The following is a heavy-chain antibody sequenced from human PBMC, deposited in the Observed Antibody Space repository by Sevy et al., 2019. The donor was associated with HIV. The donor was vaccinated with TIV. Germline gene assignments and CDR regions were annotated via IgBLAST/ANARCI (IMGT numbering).Heavy chain of an antibody. CDR2: IKQGGNEQ. Sequence: GGSLRLSCAASAFSLSNYYMTWVRQAPGKGLEWVANIKQGGNEQFYLESVKGRFTISRDDSKNSVYLQMTSLRAEDTAVYYCAREGVIYDDDGRVFDDAFDIWGHGTMVTVSS. CDR3: AREGVIYDDDGRVFDDAFDI. J-gene: IGHJ3*02. CDR1: AFSLSNYY. V-gene: IGHV3-7*01. D-gene: IGHD3-22*01.